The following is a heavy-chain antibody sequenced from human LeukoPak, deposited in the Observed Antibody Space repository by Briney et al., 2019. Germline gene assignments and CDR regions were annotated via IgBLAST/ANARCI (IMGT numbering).Heavy chain of an antibody. D-gene: IGHD6-13*01. CDR3: AREVLAAGKTHDY. CDR1: GFTFSSYW. Sequence: GGSLRLSCAASGFTFSSYWFHWVRQTPGKGLVWVARINNDGTYTTYADSVKGRFTISRDNAQNTLYLQMNSLTAEGTGVYYCAREVLAAGKTHDYWGQGTLVTVSS. CDR2: INNDGTYT. V-gene: IGHV3-74*03. J-gene: IGHJ4*02.